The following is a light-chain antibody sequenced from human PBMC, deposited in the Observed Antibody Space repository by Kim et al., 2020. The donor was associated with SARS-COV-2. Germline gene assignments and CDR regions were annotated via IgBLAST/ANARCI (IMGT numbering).Light chain of an antibody. V-gene: IGLV3-19*01. CDR1: SLRSYY. CDR3: NSRDSSGNHVV. CDR2: GKN. Sequence: QDPAVSVALGQTVRITCQGDSLRSYYASWYQQKPGQAPVLVIYGKNNRPSGIPDRFSGSSSGNTASLTITGAQAEDEADYYCNSRDSSGNHVVFG. J-gene: IGLJ2*01.